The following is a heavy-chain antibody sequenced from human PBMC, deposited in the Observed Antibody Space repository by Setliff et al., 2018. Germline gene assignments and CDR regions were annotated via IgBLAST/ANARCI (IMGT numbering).Heavy chain of an antibody. CDR2: IIPIFGTA. CDR1: GGTSSSYA. J-gene: IGHJ2*01. D-gene: IGHD3-9*01. CDR3: AREVYDILTGYSYWYFDL. V-gene: IGHV1-69*05. Sequence: SVKVSCKASGGTSSSYAISWVRQAPGQGLEWMGGIIPIFGTANYAQKFRGRVTVTRDTSASTVFMELSTLSSEDTAVYYCAREVYDILTGYSYWYFDLWGRGTLVTVSS.